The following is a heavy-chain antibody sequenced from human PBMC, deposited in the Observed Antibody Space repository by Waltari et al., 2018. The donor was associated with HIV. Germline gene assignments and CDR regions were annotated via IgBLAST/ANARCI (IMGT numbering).Heavy chain of an antibody. Sequence: QVRLQESGPGLVKPSETLSLTCSVSASSINSRYYWGWIGQAPGKGLEWIGSICRTGTTYYNPSLKRRVSIALNMSRNQFSLKLTSVTAADTAVYYCARDQDYYDSSGYTCYAFDPWGQGTMVIVSS. CDR1: ASSINSRYY. V-gene: IGHV4-38-2*02. J-gene: IGHJ3*01. CDR2: ICRTGTT. D-gene: IGHD3-22*01. CDR3: ARDQDYYDSSGYTCYAFDP.